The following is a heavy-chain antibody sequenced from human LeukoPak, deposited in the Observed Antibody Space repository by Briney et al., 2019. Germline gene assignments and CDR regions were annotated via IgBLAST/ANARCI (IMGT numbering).Heavy chain of an antibody. CDR2: INQDGGQK. Sequence: PGGSLRLSCPASGFTFSSYWMRWVRQAPGKGLVWVSNINQDGGQKNYMDSVKGRFTVSRDNAGNSLFLQMNSLRVEDTAVYYCAREGTPYSSDYWGEGTLITVSS. CDR3: AREGTPYSSDY. V-gene: IGHV3-7*01. D-gene: IGHD6-13*01. J-gene: IGHJ4*02. CDR1: GFTFSSYW.